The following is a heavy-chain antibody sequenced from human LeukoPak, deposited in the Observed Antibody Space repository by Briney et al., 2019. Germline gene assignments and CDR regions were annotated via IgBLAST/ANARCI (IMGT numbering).Heavy chain of an antibody. CDR1: GFTFSSYA. CDR3: ARGGVYYDSSGYLLNI. Sequence: PGGSLRLSCAASGFTFSSYAMHWVRQAPGKGLEWVAVISYDGSNKYYADSVKGRFTISRDNSKNTLYLQMNSLRAEDTAVYYCARGGVYYDSSGYLLNIWGQGTMVTVSS. D-gene: IGHD3-22*01. J-gene: IGHJ3*02. V-gene: IGHV3-30-3*01. CDR2: ISYDGSNK.